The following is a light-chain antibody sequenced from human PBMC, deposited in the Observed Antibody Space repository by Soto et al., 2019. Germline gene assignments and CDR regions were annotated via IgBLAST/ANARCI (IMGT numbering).Light chain of an antibody. CDR3: QQYGSSVT. CDR2: DAS. J-gene: IGKJ5*01. Sequence: ENVLTQSPVTLSLSPGERATLSCRASQSVKSYLAWYQQKPGQAPRLLIYDASNRAAGIPARFSGSGSGTDFTLTISSLDPEDFAVYYCQQYGSSVTFGQGTRLEIK. CDR1: QSVKSY. V-gene: IGKV3-11*01.